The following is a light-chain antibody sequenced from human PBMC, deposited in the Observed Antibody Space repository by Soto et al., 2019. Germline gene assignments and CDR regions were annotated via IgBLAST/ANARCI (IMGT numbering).Light chain of an antibody. CDR2: RDH. Sequence: QAVVTQPPSASGTPGQRVTISCYGSRYNIGSNTVNWYQQVPGTAPRLLIHRDHQRPSGVPDRFSGSKSGTSASLAISGLQSEDEADYYCAAWDDSLNGYVVFGGGTKLTVL. J-gene: IGLJ2*01. CDR3: AAWDDSLNGYVV. V-gene: IGLV1-44*01. CDR1: RYNIGSNT.